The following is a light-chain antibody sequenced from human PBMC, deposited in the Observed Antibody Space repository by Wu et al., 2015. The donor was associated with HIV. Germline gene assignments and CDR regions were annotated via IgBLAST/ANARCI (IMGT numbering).Light chain of an antibody. CDR2: GAS. J-gene: IGKJ4*01. CDR3: QQYGSSPLT. Sequence: EIVLTQSPATLSLSPGERATLSCRASQSVSSSYLAWYQQKPGQAPRLLIYGASSRTTGIPDRFSGSGSGTDFTLTISRLEPEDFAVCYCQQYGSSPLTFGGGTKVEIK. CDR1: QSVSSSY. V-gene: IGKV3-20*01.